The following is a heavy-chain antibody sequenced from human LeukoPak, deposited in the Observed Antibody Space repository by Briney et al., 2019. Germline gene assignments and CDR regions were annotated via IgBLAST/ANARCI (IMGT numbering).Heavy chain of an antibody. CDR2: IHTSGST. V-gene: IGHV4-4*07. D-gene: IGHD3-3*01. Sequence: SETLSLTCTVSGGSISSYYWSWIRQPAGKGLEWIGRIHTSGSTNYNPSLKSRVTMSVDTSKNQFSLKLSSVTAADTAVYYCARDYAATIFGVVTTPETNWFDPWGQGTQVTVSS. CDR3: ARDYAATIFGVVTTPETNWFDP. CDR1: GGSISSYY. J-gene: IGHJ5*02.